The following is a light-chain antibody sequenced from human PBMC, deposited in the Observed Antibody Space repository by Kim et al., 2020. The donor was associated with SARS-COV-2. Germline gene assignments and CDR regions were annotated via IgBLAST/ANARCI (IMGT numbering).Light chain of an antibody. V-gene: IGLV3-19*01. Sequence: SSELTQDPAVSVALGQTVRITCQGDSLRSYYATWYQQKPGQAPILVIYGKNNRPSGNPDRFSGSSSGNTASLTIAGTQAGDEADYYCLSRDSNNNVLFGG. CDR3: LSRDSNNNVL. J-gene: IGLJ2*01. CDR1: SLRSYY. CDR2: GKN.